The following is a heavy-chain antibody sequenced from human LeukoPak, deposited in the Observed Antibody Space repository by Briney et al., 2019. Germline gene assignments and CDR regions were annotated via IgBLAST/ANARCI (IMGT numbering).Heavy chain of an antibody. CDR1: GGTYSSYA. J-gene: IGHJ4*02. V-gene: IGHV1-69*04. CDR2: IIPILGIA. Sequence: ASVQVSCKASGGTYSSYAISWVRQAPGQGLEWMGRIIPILGIANYAQKFQGRVTITADKSTSTAYMELSSLRSEDTAVYYCAREETYSSGLDYWGQGTLATVSS. CDR3: AREETYSSGLDY. D-gene: IGHD6-19*01.